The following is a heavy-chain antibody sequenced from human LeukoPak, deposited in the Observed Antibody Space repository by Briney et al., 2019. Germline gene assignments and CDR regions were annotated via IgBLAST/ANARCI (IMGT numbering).Heavy chain of an antibody. CDR3: ARGGIAAAGTFGY. Sequence: ASVKVSCKASGYTFTGYYVHWVRQAPGQGLEWMGWINPNSGGTNYAQKFQGRVTMTRDTSISTAYMELSRLRSDDTAVYYCARGGIAAAGTFGYWGQGTLVTVSS. J-gene: IGHJ4*02. V-gene: IGHV1-2*02. CDR2: INPNSGGT. D-gene: IGHD6-13*01. CDR1: GYTFTGYY.